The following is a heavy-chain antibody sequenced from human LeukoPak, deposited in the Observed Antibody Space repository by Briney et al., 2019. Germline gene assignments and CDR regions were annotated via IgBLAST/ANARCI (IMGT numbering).Heavy chain of an antibody. Sequence: ASVKVSCKASGYTFTGYYMHWVRQAPGQGLEWMGWISAYNGNTNYAQKLQGRVTMTTDTSTSTAYMELRSLRSDDTAVYYCARGGLVVAATPADYWGQGTLVTVSS. J-gene: IGHJ4*02. CDR2: ISAYNGNT. D-gene: IGHD2-15*01. CDR3: ARGGLVVAATPADY. CDR1: GYTFTGYY. V-gene: IGHV1-18*04.